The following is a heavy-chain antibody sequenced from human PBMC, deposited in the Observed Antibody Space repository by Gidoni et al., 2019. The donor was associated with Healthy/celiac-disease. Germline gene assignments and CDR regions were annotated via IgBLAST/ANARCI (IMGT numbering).Heavy chain of an antibody. D-gene: IGHD6-13*01. CDR2: ISAYNGNT. CDR1: GYTFTSYG. Sequence: QVQLLQSGAEVKKPGASLKVSCKASGYTFTSYGISWLRPAPGPGLEWMGLISAYNGNTNYAQMLQGRVTRTTDTTPGTAYMELRRLRSDYTTVYYCARVGYSSSWYPRDYHGMDVRGQGATGTVSS. J-gene: IGHJ6*02. CDR3: ARVGYSSSWYPRDYHGMDV. V-gene: IGHV1-18*01.